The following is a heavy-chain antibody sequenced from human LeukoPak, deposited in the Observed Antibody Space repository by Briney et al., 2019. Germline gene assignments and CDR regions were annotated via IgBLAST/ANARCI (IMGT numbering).Heavy chain of an antibody. D-gene: IGHD4-17*01. CDR2: ISSSGSTI. V-gene: IGHV3-48*03. CDR1: GFTFSSYE. CDR3: AKDGYGDYVYGVDY. Sequence: GGSLRLSCAASGFTFSSYEMNWVRQAPGKGLEWVSYISSSGSTIYYADSVKGRFTISRDNAKNSLYLQMNSLRAEDTAVYYCAKDGYGDYVYGVDYWGQGTLVTVSS. J-gene: IGHJ4*02.